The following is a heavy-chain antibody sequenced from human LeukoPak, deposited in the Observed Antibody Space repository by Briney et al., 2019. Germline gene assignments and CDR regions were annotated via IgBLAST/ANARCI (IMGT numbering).Heavy chain of an antibody. CDR1: GGTFSNYG. Sequence: ASVKVSCKASGGTFSNYGISWVRQAPGHGLEWMGGIIPIFSTSNYAQKFQGRVTITADESTSTVYMELSSLRSEDTAVYYCARLRGPNCSGGSCYDYWGQGTLVTVSS. CDR2: IIPIFSTS. J-gene: IGHJ4*02. CDR3: ARLRGPNCSGGSCYDY. V-gene: IGHV1-69*13. D-gene: IGHD2-15*01.